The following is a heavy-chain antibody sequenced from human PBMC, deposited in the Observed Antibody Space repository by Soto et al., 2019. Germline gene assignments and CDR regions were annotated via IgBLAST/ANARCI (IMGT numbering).Heavy chain of an antibody. V-gene: IGHV3-7*01. J-gene: IGHJ4*02. Sequence: PGGSLRLSCAASGFTFSSYSMSWVRQAPGKGLEWVANIKQEGGEKNYVDSVKGRFTISRDNAKNSLYLQMNSLRAEDTAVYYCAAGPDTGYSSGWSQDYWGQGTLVTVSS. CDR3: AAGPDTGYSSGWSQDY. D-gene: IGHD6-19*01. CDR2: IKQEGGEK. CDR1: GFTFSSYS.